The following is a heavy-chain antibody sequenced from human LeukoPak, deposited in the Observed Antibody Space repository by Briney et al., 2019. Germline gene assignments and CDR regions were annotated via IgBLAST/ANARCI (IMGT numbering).Heavy chain of an antibody. Sequence: SVKVSCKASGGTFSSYAISWVRQAPGQALEWMGGIIPIFGTANYAQKFQGRVTITTDESTSTAYMELSSLRSEDTAVYYCASGPYCGGDCYLYYYYYYMDVWGKGTTVTVSS. J-gene: IGHJ6*03. CDR2: IIPIFGTA. V-gene: IGHV1-69*05. D-gene: IGHD2-21*02. CDR3: ASGPYCGGDCYLYYYYYYMDV. CDR1: GGTFSSYA.